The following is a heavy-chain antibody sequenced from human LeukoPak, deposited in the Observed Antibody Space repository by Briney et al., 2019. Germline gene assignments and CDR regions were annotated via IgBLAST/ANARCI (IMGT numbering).Heavy chain of an antibody. CDR1: GLTFSMYW. V-gene: IGHV3-7*01. D-gene: IGHD2-2*01. CDR3: ARGFQYQLHAFDI. CDR2: IKPDGSQK. Sequence: GGSLRLSCVASGLTFSMYWKSWVRQAPGKGLEWVANIKPDGSQKYYVDSVKGRFTISRDNARNSLYLQMNSLRAEDTAVYYCARGFQYQLHAFDIWGQGTMVTVSS. J-gene: IGHJ3*02.